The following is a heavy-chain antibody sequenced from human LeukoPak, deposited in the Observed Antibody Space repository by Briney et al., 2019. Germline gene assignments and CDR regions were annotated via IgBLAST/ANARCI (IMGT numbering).Heavy chain of an antibody. CDR1: GGSISSGGYY. CDR2: IYHSGST. CDR3: ARHAVYAGSGWSFDY. D-gene: IGHD6-19*01. V-gene: IGHV4-31*03. Sequence: SQTLSLTCTVSGGSISSGGYYWSWIRQHPGKGLEWIGYIYHSGSTYYDPSLKSRVTISVDRSKNQFSLKLSSVTAADTAVYYCARHAVYAGSGWSFDYWGKGTLVTVSS. J-gene: IGHJ4*02.